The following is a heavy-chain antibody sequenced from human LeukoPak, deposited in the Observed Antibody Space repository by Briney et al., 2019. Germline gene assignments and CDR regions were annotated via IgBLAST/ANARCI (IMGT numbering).Heavy chain of an antibody. Sequence: PGGSLRLSCAASGFTFSSHPMSWVRQAPGKGLEWVSSVSGDGASSWYADSVRGRFTISRDNSKNTLYLQMNSLRAEDTAVYYCAKDPYAAAGNYFDYWGQGTLVTVSS. D-gene: IGHD6-13*01. CDR2: VSGDGASS. V-gene: IGHV3-23*01. J-gene: IGHJ4*02. CDR3: AKDPYAAAGNYFDY. CDR1: GFTFSSHP.